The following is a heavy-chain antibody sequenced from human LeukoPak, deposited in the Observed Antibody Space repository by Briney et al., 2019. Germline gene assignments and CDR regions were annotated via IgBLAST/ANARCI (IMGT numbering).Heavy chain of an antibody. D-gene: IGHD3-3*01. CDR2: ISSSSSYI. Sequence: GGSLRLSCAASGFTFSSYSMNWVRQAPGKGLEWVSSISSSSSYIYYADSVKGRFTISRDNAKNSLYLQMNSLRAEDTAVYYCARSGSYDFWSGYYTGLGYFDLWGRGTLVTVSS. J-gene: IGHJ2*01. V-gene: IGHV3-21*01. CDR3: ARSGSYDFWSGYYTGLGYFDL. CDR1: GFTFSSYS.